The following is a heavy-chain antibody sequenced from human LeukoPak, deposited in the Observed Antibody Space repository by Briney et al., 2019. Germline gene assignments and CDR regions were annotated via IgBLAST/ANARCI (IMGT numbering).Heavy chain of an antibody. D-gene: IGHD1-14*01. CDR1: GYTFTSYA. CDR3: ARDGPASYHSRFDY. V-gene: IGHV7-4-1*02. CDR2: INTNTGNS. J-gene: IGHJ4*02. Sequence: GASVKVSCKASGYTFTSYAMNWVRQAPGQGLEWMGWINTNTGNSTYAQGFTGRFVFSLGTSVSTAYLQISSLKAEDIAVYYCARDGPASYHSRFDYWGQGTLVTVSS.